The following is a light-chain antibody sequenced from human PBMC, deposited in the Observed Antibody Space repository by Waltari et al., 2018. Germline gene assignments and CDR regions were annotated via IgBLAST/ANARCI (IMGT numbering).Light chain of an antibody. J-gene: IGLJ3*02. CDR3: QTWGTGIRV. V-gene: IGLV4-69*01. Sequence: QLVLTQSPHASASLGASVKLTCTLSSGHSNYAITWHQQQPEKGPRYLMKLNSDGTHNKGDGIPDRFSGSSSGAERYLTISSLQSEDEADYYCQTWGTGIRVFGGGTKLTVL. CDR2: LNSDGTH. CDR1: SGHSNYA.